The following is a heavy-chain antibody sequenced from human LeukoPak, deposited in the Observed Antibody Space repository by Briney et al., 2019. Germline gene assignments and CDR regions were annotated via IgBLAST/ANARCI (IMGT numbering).Heavy chain of an antibody. CDR2: INHSGST. CDR3: ARIGYCSGGSCYSKSYFDY. Sequence: PSETLSLTCAVYGGSFSGYYWSWIRQPPGKGLEWIGEINHSGSTNYNPSLKSRVTISVDTSKNQFSLKLSSVTAADTAVYYCARIGYCSGGSCYSKSYFDYWSQGTLVTVSS. J-gene: IGHJ4*02. CDR1: GGSFSGYY. V-gene: IGHV4-34*01. D-gene: IGHD2-15*01.